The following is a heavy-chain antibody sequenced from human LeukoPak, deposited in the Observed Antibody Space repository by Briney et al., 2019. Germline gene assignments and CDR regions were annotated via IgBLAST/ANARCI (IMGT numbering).Heavy chain of an antibody. CDR3: ARDRLTARPIASLLDY. D-gene: IGHD6-6*01. J-gene: IGHJ4*02. CDR2: ISYDGSNK. V-gene: IGHV3-30-3*01. CDR1: GFTFSSYA. Sequence: GGSLRLSCAASGFTFSSYAMHWVRQAPGKGLEWVAVISYDGSNKYYADSVKGRFTISRDNSKNTLYLQMNSLRAEDTAVYYCARDRLTARPIASLLDYWGQGTLVTVSS.